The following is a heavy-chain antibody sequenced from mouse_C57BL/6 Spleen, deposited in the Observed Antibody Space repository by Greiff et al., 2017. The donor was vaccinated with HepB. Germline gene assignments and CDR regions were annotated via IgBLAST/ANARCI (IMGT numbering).Heavy chain of an antibody. CDR1: GYSITSGYY. Sequence: ESGPGLVKPSQSLSLTCSVTGYSITSGYYWNWIRQFPGNKLEWMGYISYDGSNNYNPSLKNRISITRDTSKNQFFLKLNSVTTEDTATYYCARGGGSSWDYWGQGTTLTVSS. J-gene: IGHJ2*01. CDR3: ARGGGSSWDY. D-gene: IGHD1-1*01. CDR2: ISYDGSN. V-gene: IGHV3-6*01.